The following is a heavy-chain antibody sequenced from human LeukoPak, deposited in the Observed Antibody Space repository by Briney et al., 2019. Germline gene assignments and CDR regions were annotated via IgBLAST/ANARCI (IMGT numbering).Heavy chain of an antibody. D-gene: IGHD6-13*01. V-gene: IGHV3-53*01. CDR1: GFTVSSNY. Sequence: GGFLRLSCAASGFTVSSNYMGWVRQAPGKGLEWVSVIYSGGSTYYADSVKGRFTISRDNSKNTLYLQMNSLRAEDTAVYYCARFRQQLVLDYWGQGTLVTVSS. CDR2: IYSGGST. CDR3: ARFRQQLVLDY. J-gene: IGHJ4*02.